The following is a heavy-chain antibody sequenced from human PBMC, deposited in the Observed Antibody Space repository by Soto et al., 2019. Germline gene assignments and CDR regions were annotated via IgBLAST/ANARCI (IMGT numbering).Heavy chain of an antibody. CDR2: IWYDGSNK. J-gene: IGHJ3*02. Sequence: GGSLRLSCAASGFTFSSYGMHWVRQAPGKGLEWVAVIWYDGSNKYYADSVKGRFTISRDNSKNTLYLQMNSLRAEDTAVYYCARGFAGIAAAGPPGAFDIWGQGTMVTVSS. D-gene: IGHD6-13*01. V-gene: IGHV3-33*01. CDR1: GFTFSSYG. CDR3: ARGFAGIAAAGPPGAFDI.